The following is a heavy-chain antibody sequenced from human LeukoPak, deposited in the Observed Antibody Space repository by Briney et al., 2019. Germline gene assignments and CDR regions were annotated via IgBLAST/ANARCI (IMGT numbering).Heavy chain of an antibody. V-gene: IGHV3-64*01. D-gene: IGHD5-18*01. CDR1: GFTFSSHV. CDR2: ISTNGGST. J-gene: IGHJ4*02. CDR3: ARERGGYSYGGYFDY. Sequence: GGSLRLSCAASGFTFSSHVMHWVRQAPGKGLEYVSAISTNGGSTYYANSVKGRFTISRDNSKNTLYLQMGSLRAEDMAVYYCARERGGYSYGGYFDYWGQGTLVTVSS.